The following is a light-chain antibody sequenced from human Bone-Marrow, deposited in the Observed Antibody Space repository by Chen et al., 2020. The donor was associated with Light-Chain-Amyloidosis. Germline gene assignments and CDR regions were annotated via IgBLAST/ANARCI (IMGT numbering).Light chain of an antibody. J-gene: IGLJ3*02. Sequence: SYVLTQPSSVSVAPGQTATIACGGNNIGSTSVHWYQQTPGQAPLLVVYDDSDRPSGIPERLSGSNSGNTATLTISRVDAGDEADYYCQVWDRSSGRPVFGGRTKLTVL. CDR1: NIGSTS. CDR3: QVWDRSSGRPV. CDR2: DDS. V-gene: IGLV3-21*02.